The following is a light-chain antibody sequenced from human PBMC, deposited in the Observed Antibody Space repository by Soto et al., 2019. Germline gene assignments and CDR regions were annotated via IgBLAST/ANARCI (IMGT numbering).Light chain of an antibody. CDR3: QQSSSTPQT. CDR1: QSISSY. Sequence: DIQMTQSPSSLSASVGDRVTITCRVSQSISSYLSWYQQKPGKAPNLPINVAATLQSGVPSRFSGSGSGTDFTLAISSLQPEDFATYYCQQSSSTPQTFGGGTRVEIK. J-gene: IGKJ4*01. V-gene: IGKV1-39*01. CDR2: VAA.